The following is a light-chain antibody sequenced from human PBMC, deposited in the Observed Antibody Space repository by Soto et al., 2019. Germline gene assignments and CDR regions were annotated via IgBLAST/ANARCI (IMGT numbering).Light chain of an antibody. V-gene: IGKV1-39*01. CDR2: AAS. J-gene: IGKJ3*01. CDR1: QSISSY. Sequence: DIQMTQSPSSLSASVGDRVTITCRASQSISSYLNWYQQKPGKAPKLLIYAASSLQSRVPSRFSGSGSGTDFNLTISSLLPEDFATYYCQQSYSTPPFTFGPGTKVDIK. CDR3: QQSYSTPPFT.